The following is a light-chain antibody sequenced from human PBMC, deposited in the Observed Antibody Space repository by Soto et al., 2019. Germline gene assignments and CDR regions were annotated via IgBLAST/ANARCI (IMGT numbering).Light chain of an antibody. Sequence: QLVLTQPPSASASLRASVKLTCTLSRGHSSYAIAWHQKQPEKGPRYLMKVNTDGSHTKGDGIPDRFTGSSSGAERHLTISSLQSDDEADYYCQTWGTGIVFGGGTKVTVL. V-gene: IGLV4-69*01. CDR3: QTWGTGIV. CDR1: RGHSSYA. CDR2: VNTDGSH. J-gene: IGLJ2*01.